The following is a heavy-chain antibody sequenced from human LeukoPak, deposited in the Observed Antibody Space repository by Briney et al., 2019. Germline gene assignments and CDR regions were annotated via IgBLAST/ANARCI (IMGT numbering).Heavy chain of an antibody. Sequence: SGGSLRLSCAASGFTFSSYAMNWVRQAPGKGLEWVSTISGSGGSTYYADSVKGRFTISRDNSKNTLWLQMNSLRAEDTAVYYCAKDPELSGTDSWFDPWGQGTLVTVSS. J-gene: IGHJ5*02. D-gene: IGHD1-20*01. V-gene: IGHV3-23*01. CDR3: AKDPELSGTDSWFDP. CDR1: GFTFSSYA. CDR2: ISGSGGST.